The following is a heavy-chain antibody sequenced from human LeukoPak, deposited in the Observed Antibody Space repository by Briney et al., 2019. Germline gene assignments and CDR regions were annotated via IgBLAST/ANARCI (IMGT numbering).Heavy chain of an antibody. J-gene: IGHJ5*02. D-gene: IGHD2-21*01. CDR1: GGSLSSYY. CDR3: ATFQDWFDP. Sequence: SETLSLTCIVSGGSLSSYYWSWIRQPPGKGLEWIGYIYYSGSTNYNSSLKSRVTMSVDTSKNQFSLKLSSVTAADTAVYYCATFQDWFDPWGQGNPGHRLL. CDR2: IYYSGST. V-gene: IGHV4-59*01.